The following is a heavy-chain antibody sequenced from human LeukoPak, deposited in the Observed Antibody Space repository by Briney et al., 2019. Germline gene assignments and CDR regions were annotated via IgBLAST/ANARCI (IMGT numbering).Heavy chain of an antibody. J-gene: IGHJ4*02. CDR1: CDSISSGDYY. CDR2: ISSSGST. Sequence: SETLSLTCTVSCDSISSGDYYWSWIRQPAGKGLEWIGRISSSGSTNYNPSLKSRVTISVDTSKNQFSLKLSSVTAADTAVYYCARDVGNSNYFDYWGQGTLVTVSS. D-gene: IGHD1/OR15-1a*01. CDR3: ARDVGNSNYFDY. V-gene: IGHV4-61*02.